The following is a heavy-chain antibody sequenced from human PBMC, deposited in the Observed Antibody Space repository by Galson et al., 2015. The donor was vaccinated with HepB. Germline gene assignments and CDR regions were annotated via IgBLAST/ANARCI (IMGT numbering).Heavy chain of an antibody. V-gene: IGHV5-51*01. Sequence: QSGAEVKKPGESLKISCTGSGYSFTSYWIGWVRQMPGKGLEWMGIIYPGDSDTRYSPSFQGQVTISADKSISTAYLQWSSLKASDTAMYYCARTSRSLEYYDSIGYSGDIDYWGQGTLVTVSS. D-gene: IGHD3-22*01. CDR1: GYSFTSYW. CDR2: IYPGDSDT. CDR3: ARTSRSLEYYDSIGYSGDIDY. J-gene: IGHJ4*02.